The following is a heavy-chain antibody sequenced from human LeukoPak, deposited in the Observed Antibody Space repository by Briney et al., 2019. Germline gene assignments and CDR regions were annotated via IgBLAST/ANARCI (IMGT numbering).Heavy chain of an antibody. CDR2: IIPIFGTA. Sequence: GASVKVSCKASGGTFSSYAISWVRQAPGQGLERMGGIIPIFGTANYAQKFQGRVTITADESTSTAYMELSSLRSEDTAVYYCARDGGGSYSFDYWGQGTLVTVSS. CDR1: GGTFSSYA. D-gene: IGHD1-26*01. CDR3: ARDGGGSYSFDY. J-gene: IGHJ4*02. V-gene: IGHV1-69*13.